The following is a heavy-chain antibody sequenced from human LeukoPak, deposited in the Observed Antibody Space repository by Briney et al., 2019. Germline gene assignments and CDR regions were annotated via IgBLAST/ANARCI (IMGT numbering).Heavy chain of an antibody. V-gene: IGHV1-2*06. CDR3: ARVSVAGTGRVDY. J-gene: IGHJ4*02. D-gene: IGHD6-19*01. CDR2: INPNSGGT. Sequence: ASVKVSCKSSGYTFTDYYMHWVRQAPGQGLELMGRINPNSGGTNYAQKFQGRVTMTRDTSISTAYMELSRLRSDGTAVYYCARVSVAGTGRVDYWGQRTLVTVSS. CDR1: GYTFTDYY.